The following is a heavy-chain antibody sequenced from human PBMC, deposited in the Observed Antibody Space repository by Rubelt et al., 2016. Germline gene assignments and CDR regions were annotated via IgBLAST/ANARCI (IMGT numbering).Heavy chain of an antibody. V-gene: IGHV3-48*03. D-gene: IGHD6-13*01. J-gene: IGHJ5*02. CDR2: ISGSGGAT. Sequence: VRQAPGKGLEWISYISGSGGATYYADSVKGRFTISRDNAKNSLYLQVNSLRAEDTAVYYCARGPSSSWPNWFDPWGQGTLVTVSS. CDR3: ARGPSSSWPNWFDP.